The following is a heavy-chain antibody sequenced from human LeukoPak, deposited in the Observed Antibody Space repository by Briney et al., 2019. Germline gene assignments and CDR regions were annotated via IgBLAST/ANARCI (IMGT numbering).Heavy chain of an antibody. CDR1: GFTFSSYA. V-gene: IGHV3-23*01. J-gene: IGHJ5*02. CDR2: IGRGGNGFTT. Sequence: GGSLRLSCAASGFTFSSYAMSWVRQAPGKGLEWVSGIGRGGNGFTTYYGEFMKGRFTISRDNSKNTLYLQMNSLRAEDTAVYYCARDLVRFGGWYDHWGQGTLVTVSS. CDR3: ARDLVRFGGWYDH. D-gene: IGHD2-15*01.